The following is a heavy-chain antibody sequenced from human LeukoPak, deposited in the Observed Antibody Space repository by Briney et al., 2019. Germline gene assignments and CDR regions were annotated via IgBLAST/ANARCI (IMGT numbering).Heavy chain of an antibody. J-gene: IGHJ4*02. V-gene: IGHV3-21*01. CDR1: GFTFSSHS. D-gene: IGHD6-19*01. CDR3: ARDIAGYRSGGLGY. Sequence: GGSLRHSCAASGFTFSSHSMNWVRQAPRKGLQWVSSISSSSSYIYYADSVMGRFTISRDNAKNSLYLQMNSLRAEDTAVYYCARDIAGYRSGGLGYWGQGTLVSVSS. CDR2: ISSSSSYI.